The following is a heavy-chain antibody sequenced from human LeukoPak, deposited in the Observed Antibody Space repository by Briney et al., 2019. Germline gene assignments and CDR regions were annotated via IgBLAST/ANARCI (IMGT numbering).Heavy chain of an antibody. CDR2: IYTSGST. Sequence: SETLSLTCTVSGGSISSYYWSWIRQPAGKGLEWIGRIYTSGSTNYNPSLKSRVTMSVDTSKNQFSLKLSSVTAAETAVYYCARVYSSSWHLYYFDYWGQGTLVTVSS. D-gene: IGHD6-13*01. V-gene: IGHV4-4*07. CDR3: ARVYSSSWHLYYFDY. CDR1: GGSISSYY. J-gene: IGHJ4*02.